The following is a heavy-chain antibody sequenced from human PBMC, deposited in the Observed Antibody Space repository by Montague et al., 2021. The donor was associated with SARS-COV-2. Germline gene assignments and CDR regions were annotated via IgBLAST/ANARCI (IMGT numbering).Heavy chain of an antibody. Sequence: SLRLSCAASGFTFSSYSMHWVRQAPGKGLEWVAVISYDGSNKYYADPVKGRFTISRDNSKNTLYLQMNSLRAEDTAVYHCARDSTGGYSGWFDPWGQGTLVTVSS. J-gene: IGHJ5*02. D-gene: IGHD5-18*01. V-gene: IGHV3-30-3*01. CDR1: GFTFSSYS. CDR3: ARDSTGGYSGWFDP. CDR2: ISYDGSNK.